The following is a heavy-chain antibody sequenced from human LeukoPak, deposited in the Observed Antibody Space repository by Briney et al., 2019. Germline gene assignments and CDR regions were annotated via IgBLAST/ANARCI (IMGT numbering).Heavy chain of an antibody. V-gene: IGHV3-7*03. D-gene: IGHD5-24*01. Sequence: GGSLRLSCAASGLTFSSYWMSWVRQAPGKGLEWVANIKQDGSEKYYVDSVKGRFTSSRDNAKNSLYLQMNSLRAEDTAVYYCARRGMAGPLFHFDYWGQGTLVTVSS. CDR3: ARRGMAGPLFHFDY. CDR2: IKQDGSEK. J-gene: IGHJ4*02. CDR1: GLTFSSYW.